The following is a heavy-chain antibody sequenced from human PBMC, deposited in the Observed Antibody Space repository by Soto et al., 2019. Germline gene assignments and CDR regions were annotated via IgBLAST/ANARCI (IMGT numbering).Heavy chain of an antibody. D-gene: IGHD5-12*01. J-gene: IGHJ4*02. CDR1: GVTFSSDS. V-gene: IGHV1-69*01. CDR3: ARGVASSD. Sequence: QVQLEQSEAEVKKPGSSVKVSCKSSGVTFSSDSISWVRQAPGQGLEWMGGIIPVSRTPTYAQKFQGRVTISADESTRTAYIEVSSLTSEDTAVYYCARGVASSDWGQGTLVTVSS. CDR2: IIPVSRTP.